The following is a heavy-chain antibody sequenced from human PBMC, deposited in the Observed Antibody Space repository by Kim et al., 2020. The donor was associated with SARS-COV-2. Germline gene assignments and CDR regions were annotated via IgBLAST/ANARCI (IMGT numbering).Heavy chain of an antibody. J-gene: IGHJ4*02. Sequence: SQTLSLTCAISGDSVSSKSAAWNWIRQSPSRGLEWLGRTYYRSKWNVEYAVSVKSRITIKPDTSKNQFSLQLNSVTPEDTAVYYCARLHSGYADFDSWGQGTLVTVSS. CDR3: ARLHSGYADFDS. D-gene: IGHD5-12*01. V-gene: IGHV6-1*01. CDR1: GDSVSSKSAA. CDR2: TYYRSKWNV.